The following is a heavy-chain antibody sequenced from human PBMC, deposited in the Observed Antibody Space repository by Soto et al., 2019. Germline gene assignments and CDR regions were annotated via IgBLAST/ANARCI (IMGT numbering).Heavy chain of an antibody. J-gene: IGHJ5*02. Sequence: GESLKISCKGSGYSFTIYWISWVRQMPGKGLEWMGRIDPSDSYTNYSPSFQGHVTISADKSISTAYLQWSSLKASDTAMYYCARLAPQSEWFDPWGQGTLVTVSS. CDR1: GYSFTIYW. V-gene: IGHV5-10-1*01. CDR2: IDPSDSYT. CDR3: ARLAPQSEWFDP.